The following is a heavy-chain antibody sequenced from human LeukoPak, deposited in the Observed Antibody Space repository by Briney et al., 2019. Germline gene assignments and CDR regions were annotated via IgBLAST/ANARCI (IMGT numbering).Heavy chain of an antibody. Sequence: PGGSLRLSCAASGFTFSDYYMSWIRQAPGKGLEWVSYISSSGSTIYYADSVKGRFTISRDNAKNSLYLQMNSLRVEDTAVYYCGRDPRDSAYSPLDYWGQGTLVTVSS. CDR2: ISSSGSTI. CDR1: GFTFSDYY. CDR3: GRDPRDSAYSPLDY. D-gene: IGHD3-22*01. J-gene: IGHJ4*02. V-gene: IGHV3-11*04.